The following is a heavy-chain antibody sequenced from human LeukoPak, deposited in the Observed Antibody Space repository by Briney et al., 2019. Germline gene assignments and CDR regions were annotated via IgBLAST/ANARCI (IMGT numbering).Heavy chain of an antibody. CDR2: IIPIFGTA. Sequence: ASVKVSCKASGGTFSSYAISWVRQAPGQGLEWMGGIIPIFGTANYAQKFQGRVTITADESTSTAYMELSSLRSEDTAVYYCASDRAPSTAYDILTVVGMDVWGKGTTVTVSS. CDR3: ASDRAPSTAYDILTVVGMDV. D-gene: IGHD3-9*01. CDR1: GGTFSSYA. V-gene: IGHV1-69*13. J-gene: IGHJ6*04.